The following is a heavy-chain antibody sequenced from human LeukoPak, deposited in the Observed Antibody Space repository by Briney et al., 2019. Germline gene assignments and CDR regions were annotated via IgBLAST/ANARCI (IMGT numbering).Heavy chain of an antibody. CDR1: GFSLSISGVG. CDR3: ARLTPPGRWANWFDP. CDR2: IYWDDDL. D-gene: IGHD5-24*01. V-gene: IGHV2-5*02. J-gene: IGHJ5*02. Sequence: SGPALVKPTQTLTLTCTFSGFSLSISGVGVGWIRQPRGKALEWLAFIYWDDDLRSSPSLKSRLTITKDTSKNPVVLTVTNMDPVDTATYYCARLTPPGRWANWFDPWGQGTLVTVSS.